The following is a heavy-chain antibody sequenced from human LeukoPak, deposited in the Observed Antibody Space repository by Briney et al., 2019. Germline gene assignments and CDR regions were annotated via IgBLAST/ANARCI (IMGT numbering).Heavy chain of an antibody. Sequence: ASVKVSCKASGYTFTSYGISWVRQAPGQGLEWMGGIIPIFGTANYAQKFQGRVTITADESTSTAYMELSSLRSEDTAVYYCARYMGGGGIRYYYVRDVGGQGTTAPVSS. CDR2: IIPIFGTA. V-gene: IGHV1-69*13. D-gene: IGHD2-15*01. CDR1: GYTFTSYG. CDR3: ARYMGGGGIRYYYVRDV. J-gene: IGHJ6*02.